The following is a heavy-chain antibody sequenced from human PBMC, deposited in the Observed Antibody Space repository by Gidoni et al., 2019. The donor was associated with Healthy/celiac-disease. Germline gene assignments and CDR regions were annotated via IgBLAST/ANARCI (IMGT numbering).Heavy chain of an antibody. J-gene: IGHJ4*01. CDR1: GYTLTELS. CDR3: ATDRYYYDSSGLLGY. V-gene: IGHV1-24*01. D-gene: IGHD3-22*01. Sequence: QVQLVQSGAEVKKPWASVKVSCTVSGYTLTELSMHWVRQAPGKVLEWMGGFGPEDGETIYAQKFQGRVTMTEDTSTDTAYMELSSLRYVDTAVYYCATDRYYYDSSGLLGYWGHGTLVTVSS. CDR2: FGPEDGET.